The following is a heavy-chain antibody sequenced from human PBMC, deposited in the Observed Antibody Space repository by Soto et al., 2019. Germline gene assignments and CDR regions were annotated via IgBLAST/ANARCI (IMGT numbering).Heavy chain of an antibody. Sequence: ASVKVSCKASGYTFTSYDINWVRQATGQGLEWMGWMNPNSGNTGYAQKLQGRVTMTRHTPISTASMEPSSLRSEDPAVYYCARGIGRSLSSYYYMDVWGKGTTVTVSS. V-gene: IGHV1-8*01. CDR2: MNPNSGNT. CDR1: GYTFTSYD. D-gene: IGHD1-26*01. J-gene: IGHJ6*03. CDR3: ARGIGRSLSSYYYMDV.